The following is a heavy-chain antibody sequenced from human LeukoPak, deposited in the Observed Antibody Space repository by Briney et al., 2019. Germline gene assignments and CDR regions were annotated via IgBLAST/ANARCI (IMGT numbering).Heavy chain of an antibody. V-gene: IGHV1-8*03. Sequence: ASVKVSCKASGYSFTSYYMNWVRPAPGQGLEWMGWMYPNDGNTGYAQRFQGRLTITRNTSISTAYMELSSLRSDDTAVYYCARDGVSPMVEFDYWGQGTLVTVSS. CDR1: GYSFTSYY. D-gene: IGHD5/OR15-5a*01. CDR3: ARDGVSPMVEFDY. J-gene: IGHJ4*02. CDR2: MYPNDGNT.